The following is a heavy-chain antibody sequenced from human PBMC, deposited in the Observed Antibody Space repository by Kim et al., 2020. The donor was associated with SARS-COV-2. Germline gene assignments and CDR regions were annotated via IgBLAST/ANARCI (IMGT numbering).Heavy chain of an antibody. V-gene: IGHV7-4-1*02. Sequence: ASVKVSCKASGYTFTSYAMNWVRQAPGQGLEWMGWINTNTGNPTYAQGFTGRFVFSLDTSVSTAYLQISSLKAEDTAVYYCARDWVAPSGSYYYYYGMDVWGQGTTVTVSS. J-gene: IGHJ6*02. D-gene: IGHD1-26*01. CDR2: INTNTGNP. CDR1: GYTFTSYA. CDR3: ARDWVAPSGSYYYYYGMDV.